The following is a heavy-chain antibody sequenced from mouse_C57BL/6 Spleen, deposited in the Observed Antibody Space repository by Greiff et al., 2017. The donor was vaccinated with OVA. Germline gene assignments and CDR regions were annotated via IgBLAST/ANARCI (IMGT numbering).Heavy chain of an antibody. CDR3: ARGHYSNYVDFDY. CDR2: ISSGSSTI. Sequence: EVHLVESGGGLVKPGGSLKLSCAASGFTFSDYGMHWVRQAPEKGLEWVAYISSGSSTIYYADTVKGRFTISRDNAKNTLFLQMTSLRSEDTAMYYCARGHYSNYVDFDYWGQGTTLTVSS. CDR1: GFTFSDYG. V-gene: IGHV5-17*01. J-gene: IGHJ2*01. D-gene: IGHD2-5*01.